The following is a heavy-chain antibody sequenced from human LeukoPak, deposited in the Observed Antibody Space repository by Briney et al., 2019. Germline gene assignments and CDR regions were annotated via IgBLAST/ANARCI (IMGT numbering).Heavy chain of an antibody. CDR1: GFTFSSYG. D-gene: IGHD1-26*01. Sequence: GGSLRLSCAASGFTFSSYGMHWVRQAPGKGLEWVANIKQDGSEKYYVDSVKGRFTISRDNAKNSLYLQMNSLRAEETAVYYCARGGSCYQISQEFDYWGQGTLVTVSS. CDR3: ARGGSCYQISQEFDY. V-gene: IGHV3-7*01. J-gene: IGHJ4*02. CDR2: IKQDGSEK.